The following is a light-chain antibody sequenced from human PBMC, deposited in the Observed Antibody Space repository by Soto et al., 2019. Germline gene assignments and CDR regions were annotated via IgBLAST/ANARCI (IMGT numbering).Light chain of an antibody. CDR2: AAS. CDR1: QSISSY. Sequence: EIQLTQSPSTLSTSVLDRVTITCRASQSISSYLNWYQQKPGKAPKLLIYAASSLQSGVPSRFSGSGSGTDFTLTISSLQPEDFATYYCQQSYSTPRKFGQGTKVDIK. CDR3: QQSYSTPRK. J-gene: IGKJ1*01. V-gene: IGKV1-39*01.